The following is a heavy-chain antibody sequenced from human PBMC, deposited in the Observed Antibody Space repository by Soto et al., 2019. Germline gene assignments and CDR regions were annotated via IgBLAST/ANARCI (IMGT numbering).Heavy chain of an antibody. CDR2: IYYSGST. J-gene: IGHJ3*02. Sequence: PSETLSLTCTVSGGSISSGGYYWSWIRQHPGKGLEWIGYIYYSGSTYYNPSLKSRVTISVDTSKNQFSLKLSSVTAADTAVYYCARDTVTMVRGARKAAFDIWGQATMVTVSS. CDR1: GGSISSGGYY. CDR3: ARDTVTMVRGARKAAFDI. V-gene: IGHV4-31*03. D-gene: IGHD3-10*01.